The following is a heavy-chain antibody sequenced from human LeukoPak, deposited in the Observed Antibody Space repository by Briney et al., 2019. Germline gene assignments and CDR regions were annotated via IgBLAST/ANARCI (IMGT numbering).Heavy chain of an antibody. Sequence: GGSLRLSCSGSGFTFMNYVMAWVRQAPGKGLEWVSSIRLGGGLTHSADPVKGRFIISRDMNTLFLQMNNLRPEDTAMYYCARGIHFDWYRKVPFQHWGQGTLVTVSS. CDR1: GFTFMNYV. D-gene: IGHD3-9*01. J-gene: IGHJ1*01. CDR3: ARGIHFDWYRKVPFQH. V-gene: IGHV3-23*01. CDR2: IRLGGGLT.